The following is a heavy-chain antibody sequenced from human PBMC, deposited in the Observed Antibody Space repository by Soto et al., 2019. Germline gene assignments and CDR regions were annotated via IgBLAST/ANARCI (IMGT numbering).Heavy chain of an antibody. V-gene: IGHV1-18*01. CDR2: ISGYDGNT. J-gene: IGHJ4*02. CDR3: AREESFGQTPFDF. D-gene: IGHD3-10*01. CDR1: GFTLNDYG. Sequence: EASVKVSCKASGFTLNDYGVSWVRQAPGQGLEWLGWISGYDGNTNFAQKYEGRVAMTIDSSTSTAYMELRNLRSDDTAMYYCAREESFGQTPFDFWGQGTLVTV.